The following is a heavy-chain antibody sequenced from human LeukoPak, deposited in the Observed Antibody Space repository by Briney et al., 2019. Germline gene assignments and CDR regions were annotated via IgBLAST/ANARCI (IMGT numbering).Heavy chain of an antibody. CDR1: GFTFSSYA. CDR3: ASDSYCGGDCYSANDY. D-gene: IGHD2-21*02. J-gene: IGHJ4*02. V-gene: IGHV3-30-3*01. CDR2: ISYDGSNK. Sequence: PGRSLRLSCAASGFTFSSYAMHWVHQAPGKGLEWVVVISYDGSNKYYADSVKGRFTISRDNSKNTLYLQMNSLRAEDTAVYYCASDSYCGGDCYSANDYWGQGTLVTVSS.